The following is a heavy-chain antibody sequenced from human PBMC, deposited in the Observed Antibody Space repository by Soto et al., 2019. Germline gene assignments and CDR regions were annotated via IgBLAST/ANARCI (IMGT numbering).Heavy chain of an antibody. V-gene: IGHV1-69*12. CDR1: GGTFSSYA. J-gene: IGHJ4*02. Sequence: QVQLVQSGAEVKKPGSSVKVSCKASGGTFSSYAISWVRQAPGQGLEWMGGIIPIFGTANYAQKFQGRVTXXAXEXKSTAYMELSSLRSEDTAVYYCARDSGDGYNFSFDYWGQGTLVTVSS. D-gene: IGHD5-12*01. CDR2: IIPIFGTA. CDR3: ARDSGDGYNFSFDY.